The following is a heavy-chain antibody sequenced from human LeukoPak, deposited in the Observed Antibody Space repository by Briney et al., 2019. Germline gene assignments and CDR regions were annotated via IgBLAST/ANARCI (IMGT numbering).Heavy chain of an antibody. CDR2: INHSGST. V-gene: IGHV4-34*01. D-gene: IGHD4-23*01. CDR1: GGSFSGYY. J-gene: IGHJ4*02. Sequence: SETLSLTCAVYGGSFSGYYWSWIRQPPGKGLEWIGEINHSGSTNYNPSLKSRVTISVDTSKNQFSLKLSSVTAEDTAMYYCARVSRGNSVGGDYWGQGTLVTVSS. CDR3: ARVSRGNSVGGDY.